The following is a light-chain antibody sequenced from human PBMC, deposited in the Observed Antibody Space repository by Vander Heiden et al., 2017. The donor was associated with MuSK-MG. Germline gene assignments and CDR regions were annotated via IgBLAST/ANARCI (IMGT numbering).Light chain of an antibody. V-gene: IGKV1-5*01. J-gene: IGKJ4*01. CDR3: QQDNSSSIT. Sequence: DIQMTQSPSTLSASVGDRVTITCRASQSISSWLAWYQQKPGKAPKLLIYDASTLESGVPSRFSGSGSGTEFTLTISSLQPDDFATYYCQQDNSSSITFGGGTTVDIK. CDR1: QSISSW. CDR2: DAS.